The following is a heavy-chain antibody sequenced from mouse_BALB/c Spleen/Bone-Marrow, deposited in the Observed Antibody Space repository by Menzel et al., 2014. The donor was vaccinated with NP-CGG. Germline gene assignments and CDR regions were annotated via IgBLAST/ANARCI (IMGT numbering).Heavy chain of an antibody. V-gene: IGHV14-3*02. CDR1: GFNIKDTY. CDR2: IDPANGNT. CDR3: ASYRYAWYFDV. Sequence: VQLHQFGAELVKPEASVKLSCTASGFNIKDTYMHWVKQRPEQGLEWIGRIDPANGNTKYDPKFQGKATITADTSSNTAYLQLSSLTSEDTAVYYCASYRYAWYFDVWGAGTTVTVSS. J-gene: IGHJ1*01. D-gene: IGHD2-14*01.